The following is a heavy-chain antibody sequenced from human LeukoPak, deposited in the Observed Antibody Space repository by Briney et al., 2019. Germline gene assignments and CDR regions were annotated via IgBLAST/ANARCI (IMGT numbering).Heavy chain of an antibody. CDR3: ARAYGSGSSYHPDY. D-gene: IGHD3-10*01. CDR1: GYTFTSYY. V-gene: IGHV1-46*01. CDR2: INPSGGST. Sequence: EASVKVSCKASGYTFTSYYMHWVRQAPGQGLEWMGIINPSGGSTSYAQKFQGRVTLTRDTSISTAYMELGSLRSDDTAIYYCARAYGSGSSYHPDYWGQGTLVTVSS. J-gene: IGHJ4*02.